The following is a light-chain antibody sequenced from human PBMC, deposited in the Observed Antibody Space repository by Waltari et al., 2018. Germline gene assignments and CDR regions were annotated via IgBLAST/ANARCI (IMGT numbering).Light chain of an antibody. CDR1: SSHIGACNY. V-gene: IGLV2-14*03. Sequence: QSALTQPASVSGSPGQSITIPCTGPSSHIGACNYVSWYQQYPGRAPKLIISDVRLRPSGVSDRFSGSKSGNTASLTISALQADDEADYYCSSFTTSSTLVVFGGGTKLTVL. J-gene: IGLJ2*01. CDR2: DVR. CDR3: SSFTTSSTLVV.